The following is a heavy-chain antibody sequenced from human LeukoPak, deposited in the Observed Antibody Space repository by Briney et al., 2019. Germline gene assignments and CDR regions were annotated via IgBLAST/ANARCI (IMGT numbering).Heavy chain of an antibody. J-gene: IGHJ4*02. CDR2: IWYDGNNK. V-gene: IGHV3-33*01. CDR3: ARDQVTPSGYAYDSSGLDY. Sequence: GGSLRLSCAASGFTFSNYGMHWVRQAPGKGLEWVAVIWYDGNNKYYADSVRGRFTISRDNSKNTLYLQMNSLRAEDTAVYYCARDQVTPSGYAYDSSGLDYWGQGTLVTVSS. D-gene: IGHD3-22*01. CDR1: GFTFSNYG.